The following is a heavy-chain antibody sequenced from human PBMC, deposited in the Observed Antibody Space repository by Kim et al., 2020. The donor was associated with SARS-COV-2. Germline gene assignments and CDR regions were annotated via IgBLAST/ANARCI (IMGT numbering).Heavy chain of an antibody. J-gene: IGHJ4*02. Sequence: ASVKVSCKASGYTFTTYGLSWVRQAPGQGLEWMGYISAYNGNTKYPQKFQGRVTLTTDSSTSTAYLELRSLKLNDTAIYYCAWGAGDQSRGYYEAFGGQGTLVTVSS. CDR3: AWGAGDQSRGYYEAF. D-gene: IGHD3-22*01. CDR1: GYTFTTYG. V-gene: IGHV1-18*01. CDR2: ISAYNGNT.